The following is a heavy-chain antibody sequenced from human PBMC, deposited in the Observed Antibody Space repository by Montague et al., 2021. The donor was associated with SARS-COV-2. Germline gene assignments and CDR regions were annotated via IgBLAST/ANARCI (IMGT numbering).Heavy chain of an antibody. CDR1: GFTFSDYY. V-gene: IGHV3-11*04. CDR2: ISSSGSTI. D-gene: IGHD3-9*01. Sequence: SLRLSCAASGFTFSDYYMSWIRQAPGKGLEWVSYISSSGSTIYYADSVKGRFTISRDNSKNTLYLQLNSLRAEDTAVYFCARDHQFYDVLTAYFPSNYYHNYYGMDVWGQGTTVTVSS. J-gene: IGHJ6*02. CDR3: ARDHQFYDVLTAYFPSNYYHNYYGMDV.